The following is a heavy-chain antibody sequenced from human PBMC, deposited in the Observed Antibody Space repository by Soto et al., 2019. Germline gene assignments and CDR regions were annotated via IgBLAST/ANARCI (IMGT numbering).Heavy chain of an antibody. CDR3: ARRAHPDFYYLDV. J-gene: IGHJ6*03. CDR2: ISSNGVAT. CDR1: GFTLSGYA. V-gene: IGHV3-64*01. Sequence: EVQLAESGGGLAQPGGALRLSCAASGFTLSGYAMDWVRQAPGKGLEYVSGISSNGVATYYANSVQGRFTISRDNSKNTVYLQMGSLRPEDMAVYYCARRAHPDFYYLDVWGKGTTVTVSS.